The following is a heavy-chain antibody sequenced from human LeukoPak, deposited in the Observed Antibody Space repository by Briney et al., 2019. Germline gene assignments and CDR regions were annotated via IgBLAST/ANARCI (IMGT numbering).Heavy chain of an antibody. D-gene: IGHD1-7*01. CDR1: GYTFTGYY. CDR3: ARSRVIARAGTIPSTSPYLY. J-gene: IGHJ4*02. CDR2: INPNSGGT. V-gene: IGHV1-2*02. Sequence: GASVKVSCKASGYTFTGYYMHWVRQAPGQGLEWMGWINPNSGGTNYAQKFQGRVTMTRDTSISTAYMELSRLRSDDTAVYYCARSRVIARAGTIPSTSPYLYWGQGTLVTVSS.